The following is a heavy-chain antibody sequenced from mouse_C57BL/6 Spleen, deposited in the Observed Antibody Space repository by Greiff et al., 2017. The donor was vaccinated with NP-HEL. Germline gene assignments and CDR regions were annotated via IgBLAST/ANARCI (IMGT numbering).Heavy chain of an antibody. D-gene: IGHD1-1*01. CDR3: ARHEDPYYDGGDYFDY. CDR1: GYTFTEYT. V-gene: IGHV1-62-2*01. J-gene: IGHJ2*01. CDR2: FYPGSGSI. Sequence: VKLMESGAELVKPGASVKLSCKASGYTFTEYTIHWVKQRSGQGLEWIGWFYPGSGSIKYNEKFKDKATLTADKSSSTVYMELSRLTSEDSAVYFCARHEDPYYDGGDYFDYWGQGTTLTVSS.